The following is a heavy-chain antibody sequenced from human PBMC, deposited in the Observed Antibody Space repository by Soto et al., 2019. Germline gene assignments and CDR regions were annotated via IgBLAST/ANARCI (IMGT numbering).Heavy chain of an antibody. CDR3: TRDLQISYDFWSGYLGTYYYYGMDV. CDR2: IRSKAYGGTT. J-gene: IGHJ6*02. D-gene: IGHD3-3*01. CDR1: GFTFGDYA. V-gene: IGHV3-49*03. Sequence: PGGSLRLSCTASGFTFGDYAMSWFRQAPGKGLEWVGFIRSKAYGGTTEYAASVKGRFTISRDDSKSIAYLQMNSLKTEDTAVYYCTRDLQISYDFWSGYLGTYYYYGMDVWGQGTTVTVSS.